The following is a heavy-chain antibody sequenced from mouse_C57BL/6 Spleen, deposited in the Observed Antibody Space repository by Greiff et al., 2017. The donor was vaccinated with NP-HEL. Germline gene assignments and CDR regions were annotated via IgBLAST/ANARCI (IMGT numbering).Heavy chain of an antibody. CDR1: GYTFTSYW. CDR2: IDPSDSYT. J-gene: IGHJ2*01. Sequence: VQLQQSGAELVMPGASVKLSCKASGYTFTSYWMHWVKQRPGQGLEWIGEIDPSDSYTNYNQKFKGKSTLTVDKSSSTAYMQLSSLTSEDSAVYYCASSWPLAYFDYWGQGTTLTVSS. CDR3: ASSWPLAYFDY. V-gene: IGHV1-69*01.